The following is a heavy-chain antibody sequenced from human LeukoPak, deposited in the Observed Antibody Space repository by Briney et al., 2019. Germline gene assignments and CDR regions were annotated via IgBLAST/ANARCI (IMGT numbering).Heavy chain of an antibody. D-gene: IGHD2-8*01. Sequence: ASVKVSCKASGYTFTGYYMHWVRQAPGQGLEWMGWINPNSGGTNYAQKLQGRVTMTRDTSIRTAYMELSRLRSDDTAVYYCARAHGVYEAFDIWGQGTMVTVSS. V-gene: IGHV1-2*02. J-gene: IGHJ3*02. CDR1: GYTFTGYY. CDR2: INPNSGGT. CDR3: ARAHGVYEAFDI.